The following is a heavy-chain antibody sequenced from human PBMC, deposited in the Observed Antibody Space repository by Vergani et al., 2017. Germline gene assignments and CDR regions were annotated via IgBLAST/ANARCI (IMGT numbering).Heavy chain of an antibody. CDR3: AKANPRNSGYDYLYYYHAMDV. J-gene: IGHJ6*02. Sequence: EVQLLESGGDLVQPGGSLRLSCAASGFTFNHYAMNWVRQAPGKGLEWVSGIRGSGGSIYYAGSVKGRFTISRDSSKNTLYLQMNSLSAGDTAVYYCAKANPRNSGYDYLYYYHAMDVWGQGTTVTVSS. D-gene: IGHD5-12*01. V-gene: IGHV3-23*01. CDR1: GFTFNHYA. CDR2: IRGSGGSI.